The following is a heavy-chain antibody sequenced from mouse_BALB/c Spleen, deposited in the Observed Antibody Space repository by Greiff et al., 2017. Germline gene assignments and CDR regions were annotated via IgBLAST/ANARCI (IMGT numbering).Heavy chain of an antibody. V-gene: IGHV5-9-1*01. J-gene: IGHJ2*01. Sequence: EVMLVESGGGLVKPGGSLKLSCAASGFTFSSYAMSWVRQTPEKRLEWVATISSGGSYTYYPDSVKGRFTIPRDNAKNTLYLQMSSLRSEDTAMYYCARGDFGYWGQGTTLTVSS. CDR1: GFTFSSYA. CDR3: ARGDFGY. D-gene: IGHD3-1*01. CDR2: ISSGGSYT.